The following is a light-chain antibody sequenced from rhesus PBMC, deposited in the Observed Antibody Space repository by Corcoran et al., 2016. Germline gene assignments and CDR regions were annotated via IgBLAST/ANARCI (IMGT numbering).Light chain of an antibody. CDR1: QSLRHDNGNTY. V-gene: IGKV2S2*01. Sequence: DIVMTQTPLSLPVTPGEPASISCRSSQSLRHDNGNTYLYWYLQKPGQSPRLLIYKVTNRESGVPDRFSGSGSGTDFTLKISRVEPDDVGVYYCMQSTKDPFTFGPGTKLDIK. J-gene: IGKJ3*01. CDR3: MQSTKDPFT. CDR2: KVT.